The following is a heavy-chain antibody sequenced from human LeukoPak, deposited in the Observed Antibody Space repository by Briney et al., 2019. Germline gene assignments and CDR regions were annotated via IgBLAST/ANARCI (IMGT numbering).Heavy chain of an antibody. CDR3: ARDATGYFYYGMDV. CDR2: ISSSGSPI. Sequence: PGGSLRLSCAASGFTFSGYDMSWIRQAPGKGLEWISYISSSGSPIYYADSVKGRFTISRDNVDNSLFLQMNSLGAEDTAVYYCARDATGYFYYGMDVWGQGTTVTVYS. V-gene: IGHV3-11*01. J-gene: IGHJ6*02. D-gene: IGHD1-14*01. CDR1: GFTFSGYD.